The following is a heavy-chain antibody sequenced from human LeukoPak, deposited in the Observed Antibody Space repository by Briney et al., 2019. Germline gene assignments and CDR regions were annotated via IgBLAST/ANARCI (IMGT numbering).Heavy chain of an antibody. CDR3: ARESNLFGVADDAFDI. CDR1: GGSISSYY. D-gene: IGHD3-3*01. J-gene: IGHJ3*02. Sequence: SETLSLTCSVSGGSISSYYWSWIRQPPGKGLEWIGYIYYSGSTNYNPSLKSRVTISVDTSKNQFSLKLSSVTAADTAVYYCARESNLFGVADDAFDIWGQGTMVTVSS. V-gene: IGHV4-59*01. CDR2: IYYSGST.